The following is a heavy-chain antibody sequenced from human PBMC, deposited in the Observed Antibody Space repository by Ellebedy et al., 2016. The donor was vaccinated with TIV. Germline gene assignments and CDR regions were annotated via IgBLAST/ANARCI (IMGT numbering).Heavy chain of an antibody. CDR3: ARHSGGHGFDI. D-gene: IGHD2-21*01. V-gene: IGHV3-74*01. CDR2: ISSDGSDI. CDR1: GFSISSHR. J-gene: IGHJ3*02. Sequence: GESLKISCAASGFSISSHRMHWVRQAAGKGLVWVSHISSDGSDISYADSVKGRFIISRDNAENTLDLQMSSLRAEDTALYYCARHSGGHGFDIWGQGTMVTVSP.